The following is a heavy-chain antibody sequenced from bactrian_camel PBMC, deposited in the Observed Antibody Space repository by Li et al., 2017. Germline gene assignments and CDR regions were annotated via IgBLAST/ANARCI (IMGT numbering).Heavy chain of an antibody. CDR3: NVGLCGTWPPGQDNY. Sequence: HVQLVESGGGSVQAGGSLRLSCVVSGYRSSLNSMGWFRQTPGKGRELVSSLYLNGGTYYHDSVKGRYTFAQDNAENANAVSLEMNSLKPEDTATYFCNVGLCGTWPPGQDNYWGHGTQVTVS. V-gene: IGHV3S9*01. J-gene: IGHJ4*01. D-gene: IGHD2*01. CDR2: LYLNGGT. CDR1: GYRSSLNS.